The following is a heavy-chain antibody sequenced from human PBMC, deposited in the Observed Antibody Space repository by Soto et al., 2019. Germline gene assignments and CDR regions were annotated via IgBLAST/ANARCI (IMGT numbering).Heavy chain of an antibody. CDR3: ARALMITFGGVIVRNYFDY. D-gene: IGHD3-16*02. Sequence: ASVKVSCKASGYTFTSYGISWVRQAPGQGLEWMGWISAYNGNTNYAQKLQGRVTMTTDTSTSTAYMELRSLRSDDTAVYYCARALMITFGGVIVRNYFDYWGQGTLVTVSS. CDR1: GYTFTSYG. V-gene: IGHV1-18*01. J-gene: IGHJ4*02. CDR2: ISAYNGNT.